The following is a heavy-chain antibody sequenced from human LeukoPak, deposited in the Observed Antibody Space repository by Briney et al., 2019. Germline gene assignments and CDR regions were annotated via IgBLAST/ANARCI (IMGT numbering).Heavy chain of an antibody. CDR3: ARRDSSGYARASGFDP. J-gene: IGHJ5*02. Sequence: PSETLSLTCTVSGGSISSYYWSWIRQPPGKGLEWIGYIYYSGSTYYNPSLKSRVTISVDTSKNQFSLKLSSVTAADTAVYYCARRDSSGYARASGFDPWGQGTLVTVSS. V-gene: IGHV4-59*06. CDR2: IYYSGST. CDR1: GGSISSYY. D-gene: IGHD3-22*01.